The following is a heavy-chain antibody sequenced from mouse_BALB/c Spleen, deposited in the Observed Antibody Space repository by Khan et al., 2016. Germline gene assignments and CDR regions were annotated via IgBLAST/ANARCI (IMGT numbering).Heavy chain of an antibody. Sequence: VELVESGPGLVAPSQSLSITCTVSGFSLTSYGVHWVRQPPGKGLEWLGVIWAGGSTNYNSALMSRLSISQDNSKNQVFLKMNSLQTDDTAMYXCARGYYGNPYYAMDYWGQGTSVTVSS. D-gene: IGHD2-1*01. CDR2: IWAGGST. CDR3: ARGYYGNPYYAMDY. J-gene: IGHJ4*01. CDR1: GFSLTSYG. V-gene: IGHV2-9*02.